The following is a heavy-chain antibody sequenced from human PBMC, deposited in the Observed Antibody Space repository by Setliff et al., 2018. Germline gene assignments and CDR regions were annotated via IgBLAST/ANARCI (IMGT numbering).Heavy chain of an antibody. CDR1: RGTFSSYG. J-gene: IGHJ6*03. CDR2: TIPLFGTT. Sequence: SVKVSCKASRGTFSSYGITWVRQAPGQGLEWMGGTIPLFGTTDYAQKFHGRLTIITDESTSTASMELTSLTSDDTAVYYCAREGVDTRSSTDYRYYMDVWGKGTTVTVSS. D-gene: IGHD5-18*01. CDR3: AREGVDTRSSTDYRYYMDV. V-gene: IGHV1-69*05.